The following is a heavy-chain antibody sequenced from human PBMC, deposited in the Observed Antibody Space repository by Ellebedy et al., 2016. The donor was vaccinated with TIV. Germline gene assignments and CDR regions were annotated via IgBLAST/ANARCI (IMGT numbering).Heavy chain of an antibody. J-gene: IGHJ6*02. Sequence: MPSETLSLTCTVSGGSISTYQWSWIRQPPGKGLELIGYIYNYGGSRYNPSLGSRVTMSADTSKNQFSLKVSSVTAADTAVYYCARDDVNTQDNGLDVWGRGTTVIVSS. V-gene: IGHV4-59*12. CDR1: GGSISTYQ. D-gene: IGHD1-1*01. CDR2: IYNYGGS. CDR3: ARDDVNTQDNGLDV.